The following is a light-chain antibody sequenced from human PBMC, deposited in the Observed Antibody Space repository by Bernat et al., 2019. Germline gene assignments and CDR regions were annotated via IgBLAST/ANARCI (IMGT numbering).Light chain of an antibody. CDR2: PAS. CDR1: QDISSW. V-gene: IGKV1-12*01. J-gene: IGKJ5*01. CDR3: LQVKSFPIT. Sequence: DIQMTQSPSSVSASVGDRVTITCRASQDISSWLAWYKQGPGKAPELLIYPASSLQSGVPSSFGGSGSGTDFTLTISSLQPEDFATYYCLQVKSFPITFGQGTRLEIK.